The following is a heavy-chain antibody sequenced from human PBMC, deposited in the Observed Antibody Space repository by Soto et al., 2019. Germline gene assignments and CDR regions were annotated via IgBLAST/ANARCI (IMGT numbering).Heavy chain of an antibody. Sequence: HPGGSLRLSCAASGFSFSSYEMNWVRQAPGKGLEWVSYISSSGSSRYYADSVRGRFTISRGNAKNSLYLQMNSLRAEDTGVYYCARAPANYYYYGMDVWGQGTTVTVSS. CDR2: ISSSGSSR. J-gene: IGHJ6*02. CDR1: GFSFSSYE. CDR3: ARAPANYYYYGMDV. V-gene: IGHV3-48*03.